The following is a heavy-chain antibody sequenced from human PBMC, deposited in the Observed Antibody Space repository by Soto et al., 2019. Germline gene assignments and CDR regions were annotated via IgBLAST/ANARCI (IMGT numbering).Heavy chain of an antibody. D-gene: IGHD3-22*01. J-gene: IGHJ5*02. CDR3: AKDTYYYDRSGYYTYDP. CDR2: VSYDGSNK. V-gene: IGHV3-30*18. Sequence: WGRRGPGKGLEWVASVSYDGSNKHYGDSVKGRFTISRDNSRNTLDLQMNSLRAEDTAVYYCAKDTYYYDRSGYYTYDPRGKGTQVTVSS.